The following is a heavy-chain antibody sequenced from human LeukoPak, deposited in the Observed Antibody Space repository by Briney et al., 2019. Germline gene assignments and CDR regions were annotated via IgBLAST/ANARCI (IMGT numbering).Heavy chain of an antibody. CDR1: GFTFSSYA. D-gene: IGHD3-16*02. V-gene: IGHV3-23*01. CDR3: AKVPPLRLGELSLYFDY. J-gene: IGHJ4*02. Sequence: GGSLRLSCAASGFTFSSYAMSWVRQAPGKGLEWVSAISGSGGGTYYADSVKGRFTISRDNSKNTLYLQMNSLRAEDTAVYYCAKVPPLRLGELSLYFDYWGQGTLVTVSS. CDR2: ISGSGGGT.